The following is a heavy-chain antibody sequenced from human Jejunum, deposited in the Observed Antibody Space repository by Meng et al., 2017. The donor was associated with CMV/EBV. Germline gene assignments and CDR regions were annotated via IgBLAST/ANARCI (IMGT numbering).Heavy chain of an antibody. V-gene: IGHV3-30*02. CDR1: FPLHSYG. CDR2: IRCDGNER. D-gene: IGHD2-2*01. CDR3: AKDPVPASTLEPYRWLDP. Sequence: FPLHSYGMHWVRQAPGKGLVWVAYIRCDGNERYYADSVKGRFTISRDNSENTLHLQMDNLRPNDTGVYYCAKDPVPASTLEPYRWLDPWGQGTLVTVSS. J-gene: IGHJ5*02.